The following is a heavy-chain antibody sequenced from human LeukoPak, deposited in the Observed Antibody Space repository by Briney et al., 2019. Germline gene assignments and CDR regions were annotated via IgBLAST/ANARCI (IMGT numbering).Heavy chain of an antibody. Sequence: GESLKISCKGSGYSFTTYWIAWVRQMPGKGLEWMGIIYSDDSDTRYSPSFQGQVTISADKSISTAFLQWSSLKASDTAMYYCARQQVAYYVYYGMDVWGKGTTVTVSS. D-gene: IGHD2-15*01. CDR1: GYSFTTYW. CDR2: IYSDDSDT. V-gene: IGHV5-51*01. CDR3: ARQQVAYYVYYGMDV. J-gene: IGHJ6*04.